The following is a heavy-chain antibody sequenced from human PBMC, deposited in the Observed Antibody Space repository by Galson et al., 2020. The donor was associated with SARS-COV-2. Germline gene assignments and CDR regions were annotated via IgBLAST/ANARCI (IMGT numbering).Heavy chain of an antibody. CDR3: AREGRRADYNGWFDP. V-gene: IGHV4-59*01. CDR2: ICHDGIP. J-gene: IGHJ5*01. CDR1: SGSLSPYC. D-gene: IGHD4-4*01. Sequence: SETLSLTCTVSSGSLSPYCWSWIRQPPGKALEWIGYICHDGIPNYSPSLESRATTSIDTSKNQFSLKLRSVTAADTAVYYCAREGRRADYNGWFDPWGQGTLVTVSS.